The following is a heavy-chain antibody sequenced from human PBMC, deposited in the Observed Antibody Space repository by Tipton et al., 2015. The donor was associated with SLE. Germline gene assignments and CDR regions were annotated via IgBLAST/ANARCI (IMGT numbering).Heavy chain of an antibody. V-gene: IGHV4-39*01. J-gene: IGHJ2*01. CDR1: GGSISSRSYY. Sequence: TLSLTCTVSGGSISSRSYYWGWIRQPPEKGLQWIGSIYYNGNTYSNLSLKSRVTISVDTSKNQFSLKLSSVTAADTAVYYCARNLGPEWMATKRGYFDLWGRGTLVSVSS. CDR2: IYYNGNT. CDR3: ARNLGPEWMATKRGYFDL. D-gene: IGHD5-24*01.